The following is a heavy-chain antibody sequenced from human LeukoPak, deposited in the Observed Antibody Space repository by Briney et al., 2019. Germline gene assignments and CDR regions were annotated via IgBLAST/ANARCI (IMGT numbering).Heavy chain of an antibody. CDR3: ARDYCSSTSCLFDY. J-gene: IGHJ4*02. Sequence: ASVKVCCKASGYTFTGYHMHWVRQAPGQGLEWMGRINPNSGDTNYAQKFQGRVTMTRDTSISTAYMELSRLRSDDTAVYYCARDYCSSTSCLFDYWGQGTRVTVSS. CDR2: INPNSGDT. D-gene: IGHD2-2*01. V-gene: IGHV1-2*06. CDR1: GYTFTGYH.